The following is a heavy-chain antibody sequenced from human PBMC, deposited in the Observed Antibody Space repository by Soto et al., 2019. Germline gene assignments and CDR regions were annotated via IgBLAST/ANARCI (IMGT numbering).Heavy chain of an antibody. V-gene: IGHV3-7*01. CDR2: IKQGGTET. CDR1: GLSLSNIW. CDR3: ARILIIGTTRGSYFDY. J-gene: IGHJ4*02. Sequence: GGSLRLSCVGSGLSLSNIWTSWVRQAPGKGLEWVANIKQGGTETYYVDSVKGRFTISRDNAKNSLYLQMNGLRAEDTAVYYCARILIIGTTRGSYFDYWGQGTLVTV. D-gene: IGHD1-20*01.